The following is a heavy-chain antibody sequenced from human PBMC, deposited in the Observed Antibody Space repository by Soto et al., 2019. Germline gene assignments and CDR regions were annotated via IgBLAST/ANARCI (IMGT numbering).Heavy chain of an antibody. D-gene: IGHD6-19*01. Sequence: GGSLRLSCAPSGFTFSSYGMHWVRQAPGKGLEWVAVIWYDGSNEYHADSVKGRFTISRDNSQNTLYLQMNNLRAEDTAIYYCARETRGWPSHGFDLWGQGTMVTVSS. CDR1: GFTFSSYG. V-gene: IGHV3-33*01. CDR3: ARETRGWPSHGFDL. CDR2: IWYDGSNE. J-gene: IGHJ3*01.